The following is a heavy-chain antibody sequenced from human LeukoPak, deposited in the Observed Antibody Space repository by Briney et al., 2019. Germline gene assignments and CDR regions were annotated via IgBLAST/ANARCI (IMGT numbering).Heavy chain of an antibody. Sequence: GASVKVSCKASGYTFTSYDINWVRQAPGQGLEWMGWINTNTGNPTYAQGFTGRFVFSLDTSVSTAYLQISSLKAEDTAVYYCARVGGPAAIWVGYYYYYYGMDVWGQGTTVTVSS. CDR3: ARVGGPAAIWVGYYYYYYGMDV. CDR1: GYTFTSYD. CDR2: INTNTGNP. J-gene: IGHJ6*02. D-gene: IGHD2-2*01. V-gene: IGHV7-4-1*02.